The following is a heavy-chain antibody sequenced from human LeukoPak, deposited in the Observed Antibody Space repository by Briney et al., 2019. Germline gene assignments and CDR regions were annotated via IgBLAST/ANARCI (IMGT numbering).Heavy chain of an antibody. CDR2: INAGNGNT. Sequence: ASVKVSCKASGYTFTSYAMDWVRQAPGQRVEWMGWINAGNGNTKYSQKFQGRVTITRDTSASTAYMELSSLRSEDTAVYYCARVVSWYHYFDYWGQGTLVTVSS. V-gene: IGHV1-3*01. D-gene: IGHD6-13*01. CDR3: ARVVSWYHYFDY. CDR1: GYTFTSYA. J-gene: IGHJ4*02.